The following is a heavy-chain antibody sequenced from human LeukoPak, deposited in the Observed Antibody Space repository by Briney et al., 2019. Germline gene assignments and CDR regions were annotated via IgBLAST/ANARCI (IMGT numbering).Heavy chain of an antibody. V-gene: IGHV4-39*07. CDR3: ARLTRGYSGYIGY. J-gene: IGHJ4*02. D-gene: IGHD5-12*01. CDR2: IYYSGST. CDR1: GGSISSSSYY. Sequence: PSETLSLTCTVSGGSISSSSYYWGWIRQPPGKGLEWIGSIYYSGSTYYNPSLKSRVTISVDTSKNQFSLKLSSVTAADTAVYYCARLTRGYSGYIGYWGQGTLVTVSS.